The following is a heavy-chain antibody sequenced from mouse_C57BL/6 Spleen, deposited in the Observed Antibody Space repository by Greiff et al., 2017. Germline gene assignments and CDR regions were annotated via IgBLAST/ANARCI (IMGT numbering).Heavy chain of an antibody. CDR2: FYSGSGSI. Sequence: QVHVKQSGAELVKPGASVKLPCKASGYTFTEYTIHWVKQRSGQGLEWIGWFYSGSGSIKYNEKFKDKATLTAYKSSSTVYMELSRLTSEDSAVYFCARHEYGYRYFDYWGQGTTLTVSS. CDR3: ARHEYGYRYFDY. CDR1: GYTFTEYT. V-gene: IGHV1-62-2*01. J-gene: IGHJ2*01. D-gene: IGHD1-2*01.